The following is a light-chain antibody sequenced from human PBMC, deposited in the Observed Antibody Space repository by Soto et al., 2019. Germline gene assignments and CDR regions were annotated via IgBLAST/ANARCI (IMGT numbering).Light chain of an antibody. CDR2: EVT. V-gene: IGLV2-8*01. CDR1: SSDVGGYNY. J-gene: IGLJ3*02. CDR3: SSYASSNNFYFV. Sequence: QSALTQPPSASGSPGQSVTISCTGTSSDVGGYNYVSWYQQYPGRPPKLLTYEVTKRPSGVSDRFTGSKSGNTASLTVSGLQAEDEVDYYGSSYASSNNFYFVFGGGTKLTVL.